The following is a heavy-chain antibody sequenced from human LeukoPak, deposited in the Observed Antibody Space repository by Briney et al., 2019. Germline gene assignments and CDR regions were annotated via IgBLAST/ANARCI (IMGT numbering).Heavy chain of an antibody. CDR1: GFTFSSYS. Sequence: PGGSLRLSCAASGFTFSSYSMNWVRQAPGKGLEWVSVIYSGDSGGSTYYADSVEGRFTISRDNSKNTLYLQMNSLRVEDTAVYYCARDVNRRALDIWGQGTTVTVSP. CDR3: ARDVNRRALDI. V-gene: IGHV3-53*01. CDR2: IYSGDSGGST. D-gene: IGHD1-14*01. J-gene: IGHJ3*02.